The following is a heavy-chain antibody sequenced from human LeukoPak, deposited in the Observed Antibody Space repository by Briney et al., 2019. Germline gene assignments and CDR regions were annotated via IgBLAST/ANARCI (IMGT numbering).Heavy chain of an antibody. CDR2: IYYSGST. V-gene: IGHV4-31*03. J-gene: IGHJ4*02. CDR1: GGSISSGGYY. CDR3: ASVDTAMDYYFDY. D-gene: IGHD5-18*01. Sequence: SETLSLTCTVSGGSISSGGYYWSWIRQHPGQGLEWFGYIYYSGSTYYNPSLKSRVTISVDTSKNQSSLKLSSVTAADTAVYYCASVDTAMDYYFDYWGQGTLVTVSS.